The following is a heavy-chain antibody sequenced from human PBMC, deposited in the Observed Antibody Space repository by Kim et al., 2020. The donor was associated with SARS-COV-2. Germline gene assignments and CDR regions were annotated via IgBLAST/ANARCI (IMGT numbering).Heavy chain of an antibody. J-gene: IGHJ6*02. V-gene: IGHV3-21*01. CDR1: GFTFSSYS. Sequence: GGSLRLSCAASGFTFSSYSMNWVRQAPGKGLEWVSSISSSSSYIYYADSVKGRFTISRDNAKNSLYLQMNSLRAEDTAVYYCASGTYDILTGYYSYYYYGMDVWGQGTTVTVSS. D-gene: IGHD3-9*01. CDR3: ASGTYDILTGYYSYYYYGMDV. CDR2: ISSSSSYI.